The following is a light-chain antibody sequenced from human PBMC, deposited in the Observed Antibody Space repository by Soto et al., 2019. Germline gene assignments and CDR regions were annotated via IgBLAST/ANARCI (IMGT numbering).Light chain of an antibody. CDR1: QSVFHKSNNKNY. CDR2: WTS. J-gene: IGKJ2*01. CDR3: HQYYGNPS. V-gene: IGKV4-1*01. Sequence: DIVMTQSPDSLAVSLGERATINCKSSQSVFHKSNNKNYLAWYQQKPGQPPKLITYWTSTRESGVPERFSGSGSGTDFTLTINRLQAEDVAVYYCHQYYGNPSFGQGTKLEIK.